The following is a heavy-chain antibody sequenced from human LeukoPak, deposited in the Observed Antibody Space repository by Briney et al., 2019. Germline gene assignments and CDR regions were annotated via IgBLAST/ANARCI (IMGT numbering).Heavy chain of an antibody. CDR2: IKQDGSEK. CDR1: GGSISTSNYY. D-gene: IGHD3-10*01. J-gene: IGHJ6*03. V-gene: IGHV3-7*01. CDR3: ARAAGGEFYYYYYYMDV. Sequence: ETLSLTCTVSGGSISTSNYYWGWIRQPPGKGLEWVANIKQDGSEKYYVDSVKGRFTISRDNAKNSLYLQMNSLRAEDTAVYYCARAAGGEFYYYYYYMDVWGKGTTVTVSS.